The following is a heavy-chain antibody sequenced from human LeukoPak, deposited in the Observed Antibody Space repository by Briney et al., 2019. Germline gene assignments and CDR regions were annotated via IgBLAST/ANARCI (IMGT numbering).Heavy chain of an antibody. V-gene: IGHV1-24*01. J-gene: IGHJ5*02. D-gene: IGHD6-13*01. Sequence: ASVKVSCKLSGYTGIELSMHWVRQVPGKGLEWMGGFDPEDGETKYAQKFQGRVTMTTDTSTSTAYMELRSLRSDDTAVYYCARDGIAAALIPPALGSWGQGTLVTVSS. CDR3: ARDGIAAALIPPALGS. CDR1: GYTGIELS. CDR2: FDPEDGET.